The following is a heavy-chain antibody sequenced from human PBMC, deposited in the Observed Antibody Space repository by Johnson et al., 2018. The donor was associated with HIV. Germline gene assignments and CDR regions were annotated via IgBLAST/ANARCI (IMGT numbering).Heavy chain of an antibody. J-gene: IGHJ3*02. CDR3: AYSSSPLSGDDFDI. V-gene: IGHV3-7*01. D-gene: IGHD6-6*01. Sequence: VQLVESGGGLVKPGGSLRLSCAASGFTFSDYYMSGVRQAPGKGLEWVANIKQDGSEKYYVDSVKGRFTISRDNAKNSLYLQMNSLRAEDTAVYYCAYSSSPLSGDDFDIWGQGTMVTVSS. CDR2: IKQDGSEK. CDR1: GFTFSDYY.